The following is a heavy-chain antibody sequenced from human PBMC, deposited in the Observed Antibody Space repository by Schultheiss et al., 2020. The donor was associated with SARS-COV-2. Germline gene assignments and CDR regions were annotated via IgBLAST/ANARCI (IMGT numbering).Heavy chain of an antibody. CDR1: GYTFTSYD. D-gene: IGHD3-10*01. CDR3: ARDGGTHYYYGSGYNGNDYRYGMDV. Sequence: SVKVSCKASGYTFTSYDINWVRQATGQGLEWMGGIIPIFGTANYAQKFQGRVTITADESTSTAYMELSSLRSEDTAVYYCARDGGTHYYYGSGYNGNDYRYGMDVWGQGTTVTVSS. V-gene: IGHV1-69*13. J-gene: IGHJ6*02. CDR2: IIPIFGTA.